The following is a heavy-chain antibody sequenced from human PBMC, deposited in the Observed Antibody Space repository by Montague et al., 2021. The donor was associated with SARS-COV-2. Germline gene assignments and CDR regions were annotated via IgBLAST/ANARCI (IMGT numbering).Heavy chain of an antibody. CDR3: ARHSGDYTIFGVVIYYMDV. D-gene: IGHD3-3*01. CDR1: GCSISSSSHY. V-gene: IGHV4-39*01. Sequence: SETLSLTCTVSGCSISSSSHYWGWIRQPPGKGLEWIGSFYYRGSTYYNPSLKSRVTISVDTSKNQFSLKLSSVTAADTAVFYCARHSGDYTIFGVVIYYMDVWGNGNTITVS. CDR2: FYYRGST. J-gene: IGHJ6*03.